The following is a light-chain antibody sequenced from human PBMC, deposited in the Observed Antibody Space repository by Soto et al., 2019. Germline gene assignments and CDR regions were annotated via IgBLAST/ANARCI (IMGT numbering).Light chain of an antibody. V-gene: IGKV3-20*01. J-gene: IGKJ4*01. CDR3: HQYGSSPLT. CDR1: QSVSSSY. Sequence: EIVLTQSPGTLSLSPGERATLSCRASQSVSSSYLAWYQQKPGQAPRLLIYGASSRATGIPDRFSGSGSGTDFTITISRLETEDFAVYYCHQYGSSPLTFGGGTKVEIK. CDR2: GAS.